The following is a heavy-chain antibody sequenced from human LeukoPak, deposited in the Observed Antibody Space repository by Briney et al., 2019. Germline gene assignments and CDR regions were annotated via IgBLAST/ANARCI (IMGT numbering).Heavy chain of an antibody. CDR1: GGSFSGYY. D-gene: IGHD3-10*01. CDR3: ARTKVVRGHNCFDP. V-gene: IGHV4-34*01. J-gene: IGHJ5*02. CDR2: INHSGST. Sequence: SETLSLTCAVYGGSFSGYYWSWIRQPPGKGLEWIGEINHSGSTNYNPSLKSRVTISVDTSKNQFSLKLSSVTAADTAVYYCARTKVVRGHNCFDPWGQGTLVTVSS.